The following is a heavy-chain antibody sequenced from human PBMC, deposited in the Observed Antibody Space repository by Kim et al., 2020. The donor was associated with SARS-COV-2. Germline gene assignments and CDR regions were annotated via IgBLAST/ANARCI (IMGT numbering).Heavy chain of an antibody. D-gene: IGHD6-13*01. CDR1: GSSITSGYH. Sequence: SETLSLTCTVSGSSITSGYHWGWLRQPPGKGLEWIGTIHQSGNTYYNPSLRGRATISIDTSTNHFSLELRSLTAAPPPVYSLRKTLIPYSNRIAF. J-gene: IGHJ3*01. CDR3: RKTLIPYSNRIAF. CDR2: IHQSGNT. V-gene: IGHV4-38-2*02.